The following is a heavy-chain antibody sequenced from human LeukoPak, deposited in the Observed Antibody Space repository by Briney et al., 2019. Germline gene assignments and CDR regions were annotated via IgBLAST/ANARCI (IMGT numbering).Heavy chain of an antibody. V-gene: IGHV3-23*01. Sequence: GGSLRLSCAASGFTFSSYAMSWVRQAPGKGLEWVSAISGSGDNTYYVDSVKGRFTISRDNSKNTLYLQMNSLRAEDTAVYYCAKDRGSGYHYFDYWGQGTLVTVSS. CDR2: ISGSGDNT. CDR3: AKDRGSGYHYFDY. CDR1: GFTFSSYA. J-gene: IGHJ4*02. D-gene: IGHD3-22*01.